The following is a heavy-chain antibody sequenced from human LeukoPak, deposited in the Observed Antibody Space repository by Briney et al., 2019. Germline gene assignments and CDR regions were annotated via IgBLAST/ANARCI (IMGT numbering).Heavy chain of an antibody. Sequence: PGGSLRLSCAASGFTFSSYWVSWVRQAPGKGLEWVANIKQDGSEKYYVDSEKGRFTISRDNAKNSLYLQMNSLRAEDTAVYYCARDSAGLTRIQLWNGDYWGQGTLVTVSS. CDR1: GFTFSSYW. D-gene: IGHD5-18*01. J-gene: IGHJ4*02. CDR3: ARDSAGLTRIQLWNGDY. CDR2: IKQDGSEK. V-gene: IGHV3-7*01.